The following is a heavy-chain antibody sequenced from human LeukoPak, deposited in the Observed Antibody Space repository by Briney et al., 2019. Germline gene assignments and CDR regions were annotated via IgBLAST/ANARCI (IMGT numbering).Heavy chain of an antibody. CDR2: ISSSSSYI. D-gene: IGHD6-19*01. CDR1: EFTFSSYS. CDR3: ARARGYSSETFDY. V-gene: IGHV3-21*01. Sequence: PGGSLRLSCAASEFTFSSYSMNWVRQAPGKGLEWVSSISSSSSYIYYADSVKGRFTISRDNAKNSLYLQMNSLRAEDTAVYYCARARGYSSETFDYWGQGTLVTVSS. J-gene: IGHJ4*02.